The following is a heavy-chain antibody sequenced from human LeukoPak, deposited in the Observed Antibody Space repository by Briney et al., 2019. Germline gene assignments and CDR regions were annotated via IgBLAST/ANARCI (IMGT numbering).Heavy chain of an antibody. CDR3: AANYYDSSGYY. Sequence: SETLSLTCTVSGGSISSYYWSWIRQPPGKGLEWIGYIYYSGSTNYNPSLKSRVTISVDTSKNQFSLKLSSVTAADTAVYYCAANYYDSSGYYWGQGTLVTVSS. J-gene: IGHJ4*02. CDR2: IYYSGST. D-gene: IGHD3-22*01. V-gene: IGHV4-59*01. CDR1: GGSISSYY.